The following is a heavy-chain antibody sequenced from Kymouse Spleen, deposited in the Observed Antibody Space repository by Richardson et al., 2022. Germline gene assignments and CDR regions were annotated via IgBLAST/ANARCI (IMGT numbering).Heavy chain of an antibody. CDR3: AKDNETGTFDY. Sequence: EVQLVESGGGLVQPGRSLRLSCAASGFTFDDYAMHWVRQAPGKGLEWVSGISWNSGSIGYADSVKGRFTISRDNAKNSLYLQMNSLRAEDTALYYCAKDNETGTFDYWGQGTLVTVSS. V-gene: IGHV3-9*01. D-gene: IGHD1-7*01. J-gene: IGHJ4*02. CDR2: ISWNSGSI. CDR1: GFTFDDYA.